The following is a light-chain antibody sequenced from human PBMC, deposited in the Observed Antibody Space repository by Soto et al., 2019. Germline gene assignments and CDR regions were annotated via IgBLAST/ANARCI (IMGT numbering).Light chain of an antibody. CDR1: QSVSSN. CDR3: QQCNSWPGT. J-gene: IGKJ1*01. Sequence: EIVMTQSPATLSVSPGERATLSCRASQSVSSNLAWYQQKPGQAPRLLIYGPSTRATGIPARFSGSGSGTEFTRTISSLQSEESAGDYCQQCNSWPGTFGQGTKVDIK. CDR2: GPS. V-gene: IGKV3-15*01.